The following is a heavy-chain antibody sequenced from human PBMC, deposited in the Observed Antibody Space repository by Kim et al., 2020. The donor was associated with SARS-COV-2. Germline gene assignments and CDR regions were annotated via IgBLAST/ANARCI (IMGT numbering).Heavy chain of an antibody. Sequence: GGSLRLSCAASGFTFSSFGMHWVRQAPGKGLEWVAVIWFDGSKKYYADSVKGRFTISRDNSKNTLYLQMNSLRVEDTAVYYCARGRSTSRRIGQTFDIWGKGAMVTVSP. CDR2: IWFDGSKK. V-gene: IGHV3-33*01. CDR1: GFTFSSFG. D-gene: IGHD2-2*01. J-gene: IGHJ3*02. CDR3: ARGRSTSRRIGQTFDI.